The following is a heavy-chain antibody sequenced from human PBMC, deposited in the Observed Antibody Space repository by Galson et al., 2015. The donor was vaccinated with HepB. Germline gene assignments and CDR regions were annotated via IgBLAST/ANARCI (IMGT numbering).Heavy chain of an antibody. CDR1: GFTVSSNY. J-gene: IGHJ4*02. CDR2: IYSGGST. V-gene: IGHV3-66*01. Sequence: SLRLSCAASGFTVSSNYMSWVRQAPGKGLEWVSVIYSGGSTYYADSVKGRFTISRDNSKNTLYLQMNSLRAEDTAVYYCARGDQRWLQSPFGYWGQGTLVTVSS. D-gene: IGHD5-24*01. CDR3: ARGDQRWLQSPFGY.